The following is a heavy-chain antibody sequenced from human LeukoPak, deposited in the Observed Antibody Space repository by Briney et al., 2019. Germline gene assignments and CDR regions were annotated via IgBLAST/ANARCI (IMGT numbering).Heavy chain of an antibody. V-gene: IGHV3-23*01. CDR2: IDDRGINT. D-gene: IGHD4-11*01. CDR3: AKDSYSNYGPADH. Sequence: GGSLRLSCAASGFPFSSYAMSWVRQAPGKGLEWVSTIDDRGINTHYAASVGGRFTISRDNSKNTLFLQMNSLRDEDTAVYYCAKDSYSNYGPADHWGQGNLVTVSS. CDR1: GFPFSSYA. J-gene: IGHJ4*02.